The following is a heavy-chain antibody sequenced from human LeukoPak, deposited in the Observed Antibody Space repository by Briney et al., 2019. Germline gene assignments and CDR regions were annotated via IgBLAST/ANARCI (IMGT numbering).Heavy chain of an antibody. J-gene: IGHJ4*02. D-gene: IGHD1-26*01. V-gene: IGHV3-23*01. CDR1: GFTFTSYS. CDR3: AKGGKWDVTPFDY. Sequence: QPGGSLRLSCAASGFTFTSYSMNWVRQAPGKGLEWVSTISGGGGSTYYADSVKGRFTISRDNSKNTLYLQVNSLRAKDTAVYYCAKGGKWDVTPFDYWGQGTLVTVSS. CDR2: ISGGGGST.